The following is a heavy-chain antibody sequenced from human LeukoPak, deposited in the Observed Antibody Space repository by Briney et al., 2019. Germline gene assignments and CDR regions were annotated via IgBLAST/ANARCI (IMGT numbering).Heavy chain of an antibody. V-gene: IGHV4-39*02. CDR1: GGSISSSYYY. D-gene: IGHD3-10*01. J-gene: IGHJ4*02. CDR2: IYYSGST. CDR3: AREDYYGSGSFDY. Sequence: SDTLSLTCTVSGGSISSSYYYWGWIRQPPGKGLEWMGSIYYSGSTYYNPSLKSRVTISLDTSKNQFSLKLRSVTAADTAVYYCAREDYYGSGSFDYWGQGTLVTVSS.